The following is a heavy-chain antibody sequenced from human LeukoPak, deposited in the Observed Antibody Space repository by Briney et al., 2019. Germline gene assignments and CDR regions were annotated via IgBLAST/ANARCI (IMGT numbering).Heavy chain of an antibody. CDR1: GFTFSSYA. CDR2: ISYDGSNK. V-gene: IGHV3-30*04. Sequence: PGGSLRLSCAASGFTFSSYAMHWVRQAPGKGLEWVAVISYDGSNKYYADSVKGRFTISRDNSKNTLYLQMNSLRAEDTAVYYCAGQYSSGWYDVGNYYYGMDVWGQGTTVTVSS. J-gene: IGHJ6*02. CDR3: AGQYSSGWYDVGNYYYGMDV. D-gene: IGHD6-19*01.